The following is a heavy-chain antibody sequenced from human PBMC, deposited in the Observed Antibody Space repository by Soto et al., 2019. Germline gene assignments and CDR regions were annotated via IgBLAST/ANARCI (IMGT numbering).Heavy chain of an antibody. CDR3: ARDPSYYASSGYYYFDY. CDR2: ISSSSSYI. J-gene: IGHJ4*02. D-gene: IGHD3-22*01. V-gene: IGHV3-21*01. Sequence: EVQLVESGGGLVKPGGSLRLSCAASGFTFSSYSMNWVRQAPGKGLEWVSSISSSSSYIYYADSVKGRFTISRDNAKNSLYLQMNSLRAEDTAVYYCARDPSYYASSGYYYFDYWGQGTLVTVSS. CDR1: GFTFSSYS.